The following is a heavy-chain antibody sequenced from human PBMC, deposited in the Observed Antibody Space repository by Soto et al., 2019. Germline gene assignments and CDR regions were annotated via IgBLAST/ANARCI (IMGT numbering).Heavy chain of an antibody. V-gene: IGHV3-23*01. Sequence: GGSLRLSCAASGFTFSTYDMSWVRQAPGKGLEWVSTIGDSSDNTFYADSVRGRFTISRDNSKNTLYLQMDSLRAEDTAMYYCAKDLTGDSGQRHLCDYWRQGVLATVSS. CDR3: AKDLTGDSGQRHLCDY. D-gene: IGHD7-27*01. CDR2: IGDSSDNT. J-gene: IGHJ4*02. CDR1: GFTFSTYD.